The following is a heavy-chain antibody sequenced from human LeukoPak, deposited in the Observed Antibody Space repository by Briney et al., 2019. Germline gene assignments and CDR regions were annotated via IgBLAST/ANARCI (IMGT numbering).Heavy chain of an antibody. J-gene: IGHJ4*02. CDR2: ISSSGSTI. D-gene: IGHD6-13*01. CDR1: GFTFSSYE. CDR3: AKAAAGTGDDY. Sequence: GGSLRLSCAASGFTFSSYEMNWVRQAPGKGLEWVSYISSSGSTIYYADSVKGRFTISRDNAKNSLYLQMNSLRAEDTAVYYCAKAAAGTGDDYWGQGTLVTVSS. V-gene: IGHV3-48*03.